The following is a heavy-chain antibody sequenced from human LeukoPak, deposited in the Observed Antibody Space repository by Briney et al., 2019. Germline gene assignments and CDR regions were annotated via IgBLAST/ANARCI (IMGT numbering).Heavy chain of an antibody. CDR1: GGSISSGGYS. D-gene: IGHD6-19*01. CDR2: IYYSGST. Sequence: SETLSLTCAVSGGSISSGGYSGSWIRQPPGKGLEWIGYIYYSGSTYNNPSLKSRVTISVDKSKNQFSLKLSSVTAADTAVYYCAKFSTRWLVLDFYYYYMDVWGKGTTVTISS. V-gene: IGHV4-30-4*07. CDR3: AKFSTRWLVLDFYYYYMDV. J-gene: IGHJ6*03.